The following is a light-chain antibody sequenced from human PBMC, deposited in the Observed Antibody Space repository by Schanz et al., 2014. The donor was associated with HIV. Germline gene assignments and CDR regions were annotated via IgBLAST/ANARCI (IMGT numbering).Light chain of an antibody. V-gene: IGKV3-20*01. CDR1: QSVSRY. CDR2: DAF. Sequence: EVVMTQSPATLSVSPGERATLSCRASQSVSRYLAWYQQKPGQAPRLLIYDAFNRATGIPARFSGSGSGTDFTLTISRVEPEDYAVYYCQQYGSPPWTFGQGTKVEV. J-gene: IGKJ1*01. CDR3: QQYGSPPWT.